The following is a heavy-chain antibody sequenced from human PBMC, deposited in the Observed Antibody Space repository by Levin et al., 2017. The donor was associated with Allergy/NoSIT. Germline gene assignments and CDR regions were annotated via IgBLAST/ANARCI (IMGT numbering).Heavy chain of an antibody. CDR1: GFTFSTYS. V-gene: IGHV3-48*01. Sequence: TGGSLRLSCEASGFTFSTYSMTWVRQAPGKGLEWVSYISSSGDTIYSADSVKGRITISRDNAKNSLYLQVNSLRAEDTAVYYCARGRGAYISGWYLYYLDYWGQGTLVTVSS. J-gene: IGHJ4*02. CDR2: ISSSGDTI. CDR3: ARGRGAYISGWYLYYLDY. D-gene: IGHD6-19*01.